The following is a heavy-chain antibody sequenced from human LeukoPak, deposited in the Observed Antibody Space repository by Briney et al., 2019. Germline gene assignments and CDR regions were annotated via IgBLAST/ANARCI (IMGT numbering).Heavy chain of an antibody. Sequence: ASVKVSCKASGYTFSDYDVNWVGQAPGKGLEWMGWMNPTSGDTGYAQKFQGRVTMNRSMSRNTAYMELSRLRSEDTAVYFCARVVMKAFYYYYMDVWGKGTT. D-gene: IGHD2-21*01. CDR1: GYTFSDYD. V-gene: IGHV1-8*01. J-gene: IGHJ6*03. CDR3: ARVVMKAFYYYYMDV. CDR2: MNPTSGDT.